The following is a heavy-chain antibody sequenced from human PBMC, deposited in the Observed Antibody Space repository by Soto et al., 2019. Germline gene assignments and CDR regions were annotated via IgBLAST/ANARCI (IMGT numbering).Heavy chain of an antibody. CDR1: GGSVSSGSYY. Sequence: SETLSLTCTVSGGSVSSGSYYWSWIRQPPGKGLEWIGYIYYSGSTNYNPSLKSRVTISVDTSKNQFSLKLSSVTAADTAVYYCARDSGVGYCSGGSCSSRYYYYYGMDVWGQGTTVTVS. V-gene: IGHV4-61*01. CDR3: ARDSGVGYCSGGSCSSRYYYYYGMDV. CDR2: IYYSGST. J-gene: IGHJ6*02. D-gene: IGHD2-15*01.